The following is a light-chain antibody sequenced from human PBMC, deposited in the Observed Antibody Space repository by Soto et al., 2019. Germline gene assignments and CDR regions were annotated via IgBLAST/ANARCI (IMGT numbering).Light chain of an antibody. CDR3: QQFET. CDR2: GAS. V-gene: IGKV3-20*01. Sequence: ETVLTQSPGTLSLSPGERASLSCRASSTVDSIYLAWYQQKPGQAPRLLIYGASNRATGIPDRFSGSGSGTDFTLTISRLEPEDFAVYYCQQFETFGGGTKVDIK. CDR1: STVDSIY. J-gene: IGKJ4*01.